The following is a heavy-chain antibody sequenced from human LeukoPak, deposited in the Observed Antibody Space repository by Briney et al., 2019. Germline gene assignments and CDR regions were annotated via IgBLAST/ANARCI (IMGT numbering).Heavy chain of an antibody. Sequence: SETLSLTCAVYGGSFSGYYWSWIRQPPGKGLEWIGEINHSGSTNYNPSLKSRVTISVDTSKNQFSLKLSSVTAADTAVYYCARDMSSGWYPSWFDPWGQGTLVTVSS. CDR3: ARDMSSGWYPSWFDP. J-gene: IGHJ5*02. V-gene: IGHV4-34*01. CDR1: GGSFSGYY. CDR2: INHSGST. D-gene: IGHD6-19*01.